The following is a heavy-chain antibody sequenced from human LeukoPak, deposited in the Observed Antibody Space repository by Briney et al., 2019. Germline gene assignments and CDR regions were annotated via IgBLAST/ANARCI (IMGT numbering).Heavy chain of an antibody. CDR1: GGSISSYY. D-gene: IGHD6-25*01. CDR3: ARGRSGGIDY. Sequence: SETLSLTCTVSGGSISSYYWSWIRQPPGKGLEWIGYIYYSGSTNYNPSLKSRVTISVDTSKNQFSLKLSSVTAADTAVYYCARGRSGGIDYWGQGTLVTVSS. J-gene: IGHJ4*02. V-gene: IGHV4-59*01. CDR2: IYYSGST.